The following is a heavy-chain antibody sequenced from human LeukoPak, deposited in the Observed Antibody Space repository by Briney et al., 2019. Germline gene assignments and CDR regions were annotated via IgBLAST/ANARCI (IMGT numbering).Heavy chain of an antibody. Sequence: PGGSLRLSCAASGFTFDDYGMSLVRQAPGKGLEWVSGINWNGGSTGYADSVKGRFNISRDNAKNSLYLQMNSLRAEDTALYYCARDGHRSSENWFDPWGQGTLVTVSS. CDR1: GFTFDDYG. CDR3: ARDGHRSSENWFDP. CDR2: INWNGGST. V-gene: IGHV3-20*04. D-gene: IGHD2-2*01. J-gene: IGHJ5*02.